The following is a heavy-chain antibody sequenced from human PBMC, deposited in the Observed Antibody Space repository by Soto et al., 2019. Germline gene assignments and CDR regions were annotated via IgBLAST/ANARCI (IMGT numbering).Heavy chain of an antibody. D-gene: IGHD3-3*02. CDR3: AKDSVSHNVIYDAFDI. V-gene: IGHV3-23*01. Sequence: VQLLESGGGLVQPGGSLRLSCEASGFTFSNYAMSWVRQAPGAGPEWVSTLGGGNDVFYADSVKGRFTISRDDSRNTLYRRMDNLRVEDTAIYFCAKDSVSHNVIYDAFDIWGQGTVVTVSS. J-gene: IGHJ3*02. CDR2: LGGGNDV. CDR1: GFTFSNYA.